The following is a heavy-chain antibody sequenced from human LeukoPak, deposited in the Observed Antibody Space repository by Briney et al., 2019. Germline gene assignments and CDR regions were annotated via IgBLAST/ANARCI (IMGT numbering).Heavy chain of an antibody. Sequence: PGRSLRLSCAASGCTFSSYAMHWGRQAPGKGLEWVAVISYDGSNKYYADSVKGRFTISRDNSKNTLYLQMNSLRAEDTAVYYCARDTTQYYYDSSGYSSYFDYWGQGTLVTVSS. CDR2: ISYDGSNK. CDR1: GCTFSSYA. J-gene: IGHJ4*02. D-gene: IGHD3-22*01. CDR3: ARDTTQYYYDSSGYSSYFDY. V-gene: IGHV3-30-3*01.